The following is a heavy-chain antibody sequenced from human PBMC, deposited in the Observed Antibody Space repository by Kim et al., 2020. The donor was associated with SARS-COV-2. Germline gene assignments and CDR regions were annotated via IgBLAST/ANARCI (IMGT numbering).Heavy chain of an antibody. CDR1: GYTFTSYY. CDR2: INPSGGST. D-gene: IGHD3-16*02. J-gene: IGHJ4*02. Sequence: ASVKVSCKASGYTFTSYYMHWVRQAPGQGLEWIGIINPSGGSTSYAQKFQGRVTMTRDTSTSTVYMELSSLRSEDTAVYYCARDGEYYDYVWGRYRLVGYFDYWGQGTLVTVSS. CDR3: ARDGEYYDYVWGRYRLVGYFDY. V-gene: IGHV1-46*01.